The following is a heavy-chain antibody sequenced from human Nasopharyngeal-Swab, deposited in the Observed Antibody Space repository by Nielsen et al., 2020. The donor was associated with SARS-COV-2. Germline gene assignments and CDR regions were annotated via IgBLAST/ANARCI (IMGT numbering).Heavy chain of an antibody. CDR1: GFTFSSYS. V-gene: IGHV3-21*01. CDR3: ARDGVTIFGVVGYYYMDV. Sequence: GGSLRLSCAASGFTFSSYSMNWVRQAPGKGLEWVSSISSSSSYIYYADSVKGRFTISRDNAKNSLYLQMNSLRAEDTAVYYCARDGVTIFGVVGYYYMDVWGKGTTVTVSS. D-gene: IGHD3-3*01. CDR2: ISSSSSYI. J-gene: IGHJ6*03.